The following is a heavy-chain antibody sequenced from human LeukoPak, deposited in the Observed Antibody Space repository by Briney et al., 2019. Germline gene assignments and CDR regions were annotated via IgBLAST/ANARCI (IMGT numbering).Heavy chain of an antibody. CDR2: IDREGSGT. CDR3: ARDVPATGYSMDV. Sequence: GGSLRLSCAATGFSFSSYWMHWVRQAPEKGRVWVSRIDREGSGTGYADSIEGRFTISRDNAKNTVFLHMNSLRAEDTAVYYCARDVPATGYSMDVWGQGTAVTVSS. D-gene: IGHD2-2*01. J-gene: IGHJ6*01. V-gene: IGHV3-74*01. CDR1: GFSFSSYW.